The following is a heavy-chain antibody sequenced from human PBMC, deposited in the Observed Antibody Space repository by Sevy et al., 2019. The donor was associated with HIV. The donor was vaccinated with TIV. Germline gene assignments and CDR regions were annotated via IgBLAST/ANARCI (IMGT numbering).Heavy chain of an antibody. CDR1: GFSFNKYG. D-gene: IGHD1-26*01. CDR3: AKIPAGGSYFSYFDS. CDR2: IAYDGGNK. J-gene: IGHJ4*02. Sequence: GVSLRLSCAASGFSFNKYGMHWVRQAPGEGLEWVAVIAYDGGNKYYTDSVKGRFTISRDNSKNTLYLQMNSLRAEDTAVYYCAKIPAGGSYFSYFDSWGQGTLVTVSS. V-gene: IGHV3-30*18.